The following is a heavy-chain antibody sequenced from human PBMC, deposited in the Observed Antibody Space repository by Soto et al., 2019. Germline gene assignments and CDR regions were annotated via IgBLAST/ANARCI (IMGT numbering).Heavy chain of an antibody. V-gene: IGHV4-39*01. CDR1: GGSISSSSYY. J-gene: IGHJ5*02. D-gene: IGHD6-13*01. CDR2: IYYSGST. Sequence: PSETLSLACTVSGGSISSSSYYWGCIRQPPGKGLEWIGSIYYSGSTYYNPSLKSRVTISVDTSKNQFSLKLSSVTAADTAVYYCARLSSSWSPFDPWGQGTLVTVSS. CDR3: ARLSSSWSPFDP.